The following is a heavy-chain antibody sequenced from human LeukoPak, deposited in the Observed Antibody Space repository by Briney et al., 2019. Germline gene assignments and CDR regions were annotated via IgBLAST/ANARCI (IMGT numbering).Heavy chain of an antibody. J-gene: IGHJ6*03. CDR2: IYYSGST. Sequence: SETLSLTCTVSGGSISSYYWSWIRQPPGKGLEWIGYIYYSGSTNYNPSLKSRVTISVDTSKNQFSLKLSSVTAADTAVYYCARIGPNYSSSWGYYYYMDVWGKGTTVTVSS. CDR3: ARIGPNYSSSWGYYYYMDV. V-gene: IGHV4-59*08. CDR1: GGSISSYY. D-gene: IGHD6-6*01.